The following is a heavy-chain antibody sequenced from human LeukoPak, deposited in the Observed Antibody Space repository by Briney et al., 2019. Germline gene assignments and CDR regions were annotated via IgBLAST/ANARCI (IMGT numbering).Heavy chain of an antibody. CDR3: ARDKWKDGNYSYCGMGV. CDR1: GYTFTSDG. Sequence: GASVKVSCKASGYTFTSDGISWMRQAPGQGLEWMGWISAYNGNTNYAQKLQGRVNMTTATSTSTAYMELRSLRSDETAVYYCARDKWKDGNYSYCGMGVWGQGPTVTVS. D-gene: IGHD1-20*01. J-gene: IGHJ6*02. CDR2: ISAYNGNT. V-gene: IGHV1-18*01.